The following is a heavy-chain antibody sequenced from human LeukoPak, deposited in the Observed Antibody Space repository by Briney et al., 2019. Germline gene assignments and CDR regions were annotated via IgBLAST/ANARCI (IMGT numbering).Heavy chain of an antibody. Sequence: ASVKVSCKASGHTFPGSGFSWVRQAPGQGLELMGWFSAYNSDTNYAQEFHGRVAMTTDTPTSTAYMELRSLRSDDTAVYYCATHCSGVSCYGSDGPWGQGTLVTVSS. J-gene: IGHJ5*02. D-gene: IGHD2-15*01. V-gene: IGHV1-18*01. CDR2: FSAYNSDT. CDR1: GHTFPGSG. CDR3: ATHCSGVSCYGSDGP.